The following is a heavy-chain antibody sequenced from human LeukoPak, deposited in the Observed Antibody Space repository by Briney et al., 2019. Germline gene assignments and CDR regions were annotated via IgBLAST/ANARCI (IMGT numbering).Heavy chain of an antibody. CDR1: GYTFSIYY. CDR3: ARGGRSWYAEYDY. Sequence: GASVKVSCKASGYTFSIYYMHWVRQAPGQGLEWMGMINPSDGSTSYAQKFQGRVTMTRDTSTSTVYMELSSLRSEDTAIYYCARGGRSWYAEYDYWGQGTLVTVSS. D-gene: IGHD6-13*01. V-gene: IGHV1-46*01. J-gene: IGHJ4*02. CDR2: INPSDGST.